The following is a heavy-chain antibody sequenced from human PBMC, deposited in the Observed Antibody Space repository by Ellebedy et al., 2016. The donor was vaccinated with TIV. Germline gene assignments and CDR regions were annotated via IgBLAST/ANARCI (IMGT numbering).Heavy chain of an antibody. CDR2: ISYDGSNK. D-gene: IGHD2-15*01. CDR1: GFTFSSYW. CDR3: ARQDLYCSGGSCLPRYYFDY. V-gene: IGHV3-30-3*01. Sequence: GGSLRLSCAASGFTFSSYWMSWVRQAPGKGLEWVAVISYDGSNKYYADSVKGRFTISRDNSKNTLYLQMNSLRAEDTAVYYCARQDLYCSGGSCLPRYYFDYWGQGTLVTVSS. J-gene: IGHJ4*02.